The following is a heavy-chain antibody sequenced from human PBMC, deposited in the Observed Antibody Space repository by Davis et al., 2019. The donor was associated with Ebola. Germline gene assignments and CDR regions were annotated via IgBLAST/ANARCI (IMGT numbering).Heavy chain of an antibody. Sequence: HTGGSLRLSCAASGFTFSSYWMHWVRQAPGKGLVWVSRINSDGSSTSYADSVKGRFTISRDNAKNSLYLQMNSLRAEDTAVYYCARERGGRGYYGMDVWGQGTTVTVSS. D-gene: IGHD4-23*01. J-gene: IGHJ6*02. V-gene: IGHV3-74*01. CDR3: ARERGGRGYYGMDV. CDR2: INSDGSST. CDR1: GFTFSSYW.